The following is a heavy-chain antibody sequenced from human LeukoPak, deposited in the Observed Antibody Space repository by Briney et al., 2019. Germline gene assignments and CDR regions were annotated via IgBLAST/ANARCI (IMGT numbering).Heavy chain of an antibody. CDR3: ARTNWNYSADY. Sequence: PGGSLRLSCAASGFTFSSYAMSWVRQAPGKGLEWVSVIYSGGSTYYADSVKGRFTISRDNSKNTLYLQMNSLRAEDTAVYYCARTNWNYSADYWGQGTLVTVSS. CDR1: GFTFSSYA. V-gene: IGHV3-53*01. J-gene: IGHJ4*02. D-gene: IGHD1-7*01. CDR2: IYSGGST.